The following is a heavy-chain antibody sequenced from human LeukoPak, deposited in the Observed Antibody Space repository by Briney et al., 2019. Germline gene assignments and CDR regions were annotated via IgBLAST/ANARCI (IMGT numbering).Heavy chain of an antibody. J-gene: IGHJ4*02. V-gene: IGHV1-69*13. CDR3: ATARTTVGPVDY. CDR2: IIPIFGTA. Sequence: ASVKVSCKASGGTFSSYAISWVRQAPGQGLEWMGGIIPIFGTANYAQKFQGRVTITADESTSTAYMELSSLRSEDTAVYYCATARTTVGPVDYWGQGTPVTVSS. CDR1: GGTFSSYA. D-gene: IGHD4-23*01.